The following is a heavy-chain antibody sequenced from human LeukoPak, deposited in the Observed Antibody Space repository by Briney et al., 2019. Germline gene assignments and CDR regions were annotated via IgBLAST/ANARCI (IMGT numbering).Heavy chain of an antibody. V-gene: IGHV4-30-4*01. CDR1: GASISSGDYH. J-gene: IGHJ5*02. D-gene: IGHD3-10*01. CDR3: ARGFGAGNYYYGWFDP. CDR2: IHDSGST. Sequence: SQTLSLTCTVSGASISSGDYHWNWIRQPPGKGLEWIGFIHDSGSTYYNPSLKSRVSISRDMSKNQLSLMLSSVTAADTAVYYCARGFGAGNYYYGWFDPWGQGTPVSVSS.